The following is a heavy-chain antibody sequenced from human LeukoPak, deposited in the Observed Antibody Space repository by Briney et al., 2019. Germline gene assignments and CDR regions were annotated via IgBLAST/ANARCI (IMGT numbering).Heavy chain of an antibody. CDR3: AKPYYYGSRSYMDC. CDR1: GFTFSSYA. D-gene: IGHD3-10*01. Sequence: GGSLRLSCAASGFTFSSYAMSWVRQAPGKGLEWVAVISYDGSNTYYADSVKGRFTISRDNSKNMLYLQMNSLRAEDTAVYYCAKPYYYGSRSYMDCWGQGTLVTVSS. V-gene: IGHV3-30*18. J-gene: IGHJ4*02. CDR2: ISYDGSNT.